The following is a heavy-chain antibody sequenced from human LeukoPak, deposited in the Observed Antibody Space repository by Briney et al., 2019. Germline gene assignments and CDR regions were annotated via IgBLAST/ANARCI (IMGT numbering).Heavy chain of an antibody. D-gene: IGHD5-12*01. V-gene: IGHV1-2*04. J-gene: IGHJ6*02. Sequence: ASVKVSCKASGYTFTGYYMHWVRQAPRQGLEWMGWINPNSGGTNYAQKFQGWVTMTRDTSISTAYMELSRPRSDDTAVYYCARSGYDGYYYYGMDVWGQGTTVTVSS. CDR2: INPNSGGT. CDR1: GYTFTGYY. CDR3: ARSGYDGYYYYGMDV.